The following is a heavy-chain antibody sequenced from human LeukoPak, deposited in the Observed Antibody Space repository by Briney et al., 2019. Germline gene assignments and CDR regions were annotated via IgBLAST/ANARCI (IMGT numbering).Heavy chain of an antibody. Sequence: ASVKVSCKASGYTFTSYGISWVRQAPGQGLEWMGWISAYNGNTNYAQKLQGRVTMTTDTSTSTAYMELRSLRSDDTAVYYCARAVYPDYDDSSGYYDDAFDIWGQGTMVTVSS. CDR3: ARAVYPDYDDSSGYYDDAFDI. V-gene: IGHV1-18*01. D-gene: IGHD3-22*01. J-gene: IGHJ3*02. CDR1: GYTFTSYG. CDR2: ISAYNGNT.